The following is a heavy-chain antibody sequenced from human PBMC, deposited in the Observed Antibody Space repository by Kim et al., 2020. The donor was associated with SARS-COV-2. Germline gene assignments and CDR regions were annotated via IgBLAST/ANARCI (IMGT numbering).Heavy chain of an antibody. V-gene: IGHV3-21*01. CDR2: ISSSSSYT. CDR1: GFTFSSYS. Sequence: GGSLRLSCAASGFTFSSYSMNWVRQAPGKGLEWVSSISSSSSYTYYADSVKGRFTISRDNAKNSLYLQMNSLRAEDTAVYYCARLDVDTFDPWGQGTLVTVSS. CDR3: ARLDVDTFDP. D-gene: IGHD5-18*01. J-gene: IGHJ5*02.